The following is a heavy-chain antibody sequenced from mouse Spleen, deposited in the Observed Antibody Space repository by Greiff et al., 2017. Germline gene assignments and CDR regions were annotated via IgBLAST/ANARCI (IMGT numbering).Heavy chain of an antibody. Sequence: EVKLMESGGGLVKPGGSLKLSCAASGFTFSDYGMHWVRQAPEKGLEWVAYISSGSSTIYYADTVKGRFTISRDNAKNTLFLQMTSLRSEDTAMCYCARDWGDYWGQGTTLTVSS. J-gene: IGHJ2*01. V-gene: IGHV5-17*01. CDR3: ARDWGDY. CDR1: GFTFSDYG. CDR2: ISSGSSTI. D-gene: IGHD4-1*01.